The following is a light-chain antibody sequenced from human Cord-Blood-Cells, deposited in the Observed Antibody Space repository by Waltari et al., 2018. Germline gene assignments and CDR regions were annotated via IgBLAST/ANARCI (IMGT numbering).Light chain of an antibody. CDR3: CSYAGSSTFV. Sequence: QSALTQPASVSGSPGQSITISCTGTSSDVGSYNLVPWYQQHPGKAPKLMIYEGSKRPSGVSNRFSGPKSGNTASLTISGLQAEDEADYYCCSYAGSSTFVFGGGTKLTVL. CDR1: SSDVGSYNL. V-gene: IGLV2-23*03. J-gene: IGLJ3*02. CDR2: EGS.